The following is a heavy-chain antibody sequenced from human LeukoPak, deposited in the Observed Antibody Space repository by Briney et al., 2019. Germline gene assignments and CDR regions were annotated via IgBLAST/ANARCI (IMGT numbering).Heavy chain of an antibody. Sequence: PSETLSLTCTVSGYSISSGYYWGWIRQPPGKGLEWIGSIYHSGSTYSNPSLKSRVTITVDTSKNHFSLKLTSVTAADTAVYYCARNIAAAAPYYFDCWGQGTLVTVSS. CDR1: GYSISSGYY. CDR3: ARNIAAAAPYYFDC. J-gene: IGHJ4*02. CDR2: IYHSGST. D-gene: IGHD6-13*01. V-gene: IGHV4-38-2*02.